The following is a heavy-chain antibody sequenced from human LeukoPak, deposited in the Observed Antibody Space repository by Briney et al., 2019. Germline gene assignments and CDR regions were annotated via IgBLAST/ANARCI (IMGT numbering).Heavy chain of an antibody. CDR3: ARSGITMVGGASIGLLTFDI. CDR2: INDDGRTT. Sequence: GGSLRLSCAASGFTFSYYWMHWVRQAPGEGLVWVSRINDDGRTTTYADPVKGRITISRDNAKNTLYLQMSSLRVEDTAVYYCARSGITMVGGASIGLLTFDIWGPGTMVTVSP. D-gene: IGHD3-10*01. J-gene: IGHJ3*02. V-gene: IGHV3-74*03. CDR1: GFTFSYYW.